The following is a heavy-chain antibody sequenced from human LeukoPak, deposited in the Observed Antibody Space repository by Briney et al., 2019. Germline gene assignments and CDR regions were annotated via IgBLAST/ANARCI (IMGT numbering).Heavy chain of an antibody. Sequence: GGSLRLSCAASGFTFSSYAMSWVHQAPGKGLEWVSSISDSGSSTYYADSVKGRFTISRDNSKNTLYLQMNRLTAEDTAVYYCAASGSFYRLDYWGQGTLVTVSS. CDR1: GFTFSSYA. CDR3: AASGSFYRLDY. V-gene: IGHV3-23*01. D-gene: IGHD3-10*01. CDR2: ISDSGSST. J-gene: IGHJ4*02.